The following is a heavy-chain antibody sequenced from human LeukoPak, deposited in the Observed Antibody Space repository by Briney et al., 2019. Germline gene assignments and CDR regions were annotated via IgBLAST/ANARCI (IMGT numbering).Heavy chain of an antibody. Sequence: GESLKISCKGSEYSFTSYWIGWVRQMPGKGLEWMGIIYPGDSDVRYSPSFQGQVTISADKSISTAYLQWSSLQASDTAMYYCARQGYNSTWDRYLAYWGQGTQVTVSS. CDR3: ARQGYNSTWDRYLAY. CDR1: EYSFTSYW. CDR2: IYPGDSDV. J-gene: IGHJ4*02. D-gene: IGHD6-13*01. V-gene: IGHV5-51*01.